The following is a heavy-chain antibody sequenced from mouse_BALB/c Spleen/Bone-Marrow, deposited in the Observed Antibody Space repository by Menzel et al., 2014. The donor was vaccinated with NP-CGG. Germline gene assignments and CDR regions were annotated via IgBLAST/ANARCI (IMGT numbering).Heavy chain of an antibody. CDR3: ARGDYRYDRAWFAY. V-gene: IGHV1-14*01. CDR2: INPYNDVT. Sequence: EVQLQQSGPELVKPGASVKMSCKASGYTFTNYVMHWVKQKPGQGLEWIGYINPYNDVTQYNEKFKGKATLTSDKSSSTAYMELSSLTSEDSAVYYCARGDYRYDRAWFAYWGQGTLVSVSA. CDR1: GYTFTNYV. J-gene: IGHJ3*01. D-gene: IGHD2-14*01.